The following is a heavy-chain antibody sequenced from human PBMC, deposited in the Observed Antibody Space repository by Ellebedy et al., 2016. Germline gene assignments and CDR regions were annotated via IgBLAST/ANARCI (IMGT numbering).Heavy chain of an antibody. V-gene: IGHV3-30*03. CDR1: GFTFSNYA. CDR2: ISYGDGNVK. CDR3: ARAADEENLVATIALYFDY. Sequence: GESLKISXAASGFTFSNYAMHWVRQAPGKGLEWVAVISYGDGNVKHYADSVEGRFSISRDSPRNTLFLHMSGLRPEDTAVYYCARAADEENLVATIALYFDYWGQGTLVTVSS. D-gene: IGHD5-12*01. J-gene: IGHJ4*02.